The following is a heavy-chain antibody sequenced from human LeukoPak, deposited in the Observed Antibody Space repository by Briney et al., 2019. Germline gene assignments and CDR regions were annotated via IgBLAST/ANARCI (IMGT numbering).Heavy chain of an antibody. CDR3: ARRYSSSSVYYFDY. CDR2: INHSGSP. Sequence: PSETLSLTCAVYGGSFSGYYWSWIRQPPGKGLEWIGEINHSGSPNYNPSLKSRVTISVDTSKNQFSLKLSSVTAADTAVYYCARRYSSSSVYYFDYWGQGTLVTVSS. D-gene: IGHD6-6*01. J-gene: IGHJ4*02. CDR1: GGSFSGYY. V-gene: IGHV4-34*01.